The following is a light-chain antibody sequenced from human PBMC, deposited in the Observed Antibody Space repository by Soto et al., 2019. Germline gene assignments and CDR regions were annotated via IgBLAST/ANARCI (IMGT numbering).Light chain of an antibody. Sequence: EIVLTQSPDTLSVSPGERATLSCRASQSVGSNLAWYQQKPGQAPRLLIYGASTRATGIPARFSGSGSGTDFTLTIGSLQSEDFAVYYCQQYNNWLSFGPGTKVDIK. J-gene: IGKJ3*01. CDR2: GAS. CDR1: QSVGSN. V-gene: IGKV3D-15*01. CDR3: QQYNNWLS.